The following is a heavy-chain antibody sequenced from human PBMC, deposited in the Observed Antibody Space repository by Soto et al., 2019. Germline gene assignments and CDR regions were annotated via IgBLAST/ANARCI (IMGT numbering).Heavy chain of an antibody. CDR3: ARGRGEFDA. Sequence: SETLSLTCAVYWGCFSGYYWSWIRQPPGKGLEWIVEINHSGNTNYNPSLRSRVTISIDTSKNQLSLNLRSVSAADRAVYYSARGRGEFDASGQGTPVTVSS. CDR2: INHSGNT. J-gene: IGHJ5*02. D-gene: IGHD2-21*01. CDR1: WGCFSGYY. V-gene: IGHV4-34*01.